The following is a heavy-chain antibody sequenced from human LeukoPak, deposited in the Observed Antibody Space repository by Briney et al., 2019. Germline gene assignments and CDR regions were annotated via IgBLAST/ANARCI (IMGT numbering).Heavy chain of an antibody. CDR2: ISASGGGT. V-gene: IGHV3-23*01. CDR1: GFTFSSYA. D-gene: IGHD6-13*01. CDR3: AKGEYSSSWYAEYFQH. J-gene: IGHJ1*01. Sequence: GSLRLSCAASGFTFSSYAMSWVRQAPGKGLGWVSGISASGGGTYYADSVKGRFTISRDNSKNTLYLQVNSLRAEDTAVYYCAKGEYSSSWYAEYFQHWGQGTLVTVSS.